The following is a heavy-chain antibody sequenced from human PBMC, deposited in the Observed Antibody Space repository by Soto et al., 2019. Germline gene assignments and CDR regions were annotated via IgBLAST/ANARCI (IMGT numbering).Heavy chain of an antibody. CDR1: GYTFTSYG. CDR2: ISAYNGNT. CDR3: ASASSIAAPHSGYNWFDP. D-gene: IGHD6-6*01. V-gene: IGHV1-18*01. J-gene: IGHJ5*02. Sequence: ASVKVSCKASGYTFTSYGISWVRQAPGQGLEWMGWISAYNGNTNYAQKLQGRGTMTTDTSTSTAYMELSSLRSDDTAVYYCASASSIAAPHSGYNWFDPRAQRTLVTVSS.